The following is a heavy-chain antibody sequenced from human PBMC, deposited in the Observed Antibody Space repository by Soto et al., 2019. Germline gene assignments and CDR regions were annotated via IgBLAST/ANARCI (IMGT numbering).Heavy chain of an antibody. CDR1: GDSIRSAHYF. D-gene: IGHD4-17*01. J-gene: IGHJ4*02. CDR3: ARVVTVTTLCVRRTLPSYYFDG. V-gene: IGHV4-39*07. CDR2: IYHSGAT. Sequence: ETLSLTCSVFGDSIRSAHYFWGWVRQPPGKGLEWIGSIYHSGATFYDPYLRSRVTLSVDTTNNQFSLRLSSVTAADTAVYFCARVVTVTTLCVRRTLPSYYFDGWGQGTQVPVSS.